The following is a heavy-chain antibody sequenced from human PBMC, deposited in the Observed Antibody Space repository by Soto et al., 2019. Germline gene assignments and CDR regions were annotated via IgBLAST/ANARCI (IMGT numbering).Heavy chain of an antibody. Sequence: QVQLMQSGTEVKKPGASVKVSCKASGYTFANYGISWVRQAPGQGLEWMGWIGGNNGATNYAPKSQGRVTMTKVISTDIAYMDLRRLGSDDARVYLCSRDLKFFGLCGNWFDSGSQGTLVTVSS. J-gene: IGHJ5*01. V-gene: IGHV1-18*04. CDR1: GYTFANYG. CDR3: SRDLKFFGLCGNWFDS. D-gene: IGHD2-2*01. CDR2: IGGNNGAT.